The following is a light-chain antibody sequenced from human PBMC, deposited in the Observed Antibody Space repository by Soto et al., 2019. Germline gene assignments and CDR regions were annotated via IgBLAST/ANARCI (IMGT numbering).Light chain of an antibody. CDR3: QQYYNWWT. J-gene: IGKJ1*01. CDR2: GAS. Sequence: EIVMAQSPATLSVSPGERATLSCRASQSVGSNLAWYQQKPGQAPRLLIYGASPRVTGIPARFSGSGSGTEFTLTISSLQSEDFAVYHCQQYYNWWTFGQGTKVDI. V-gene: IGKV3-15*01. CDR1: QSVGSN.